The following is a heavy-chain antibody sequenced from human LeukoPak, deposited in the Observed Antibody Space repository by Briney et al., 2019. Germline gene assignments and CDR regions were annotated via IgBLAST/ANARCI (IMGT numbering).Heavy chain of an antibody. J-gene: IGHJ6*02. CDR1: GFTFSGSA. D-gene: IGHD4-17*01. CDR3: ARGPDYGDYHYYYGMDV. CDR2: IRSKANSYAT. V-gene: IGHV3-73*01. Sequence: GGSLKLSCAASGFTFSGSAMHWVRQASGKGLEWVGRIRSKANSYATAYAASVKGRFTISRDDSKNTAYLQMNSLKTEDTAVYYCARGPDYGDYHYYYGMDVWGQGTTVTVSS.